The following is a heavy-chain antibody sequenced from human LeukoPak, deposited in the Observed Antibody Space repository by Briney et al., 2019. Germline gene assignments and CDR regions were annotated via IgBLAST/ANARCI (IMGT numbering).Heavy chain of an antibody. J-gene: IGHJ6*03. D-gene: IGHD5-18*01. CDR2: IYYSGST. V-gene: IGHV4-59*01. Sequence: SETLSLTCTVSGGSISSYYWSWIRQPPGKGLEWIGYIYYSGSTNYNPSLKSRVTISVDTSKNQFSLKLSSVTAADTAVYYCARVRGDTAMVTYYYYYYMDVWGKGTTVTVSS. CDR3: ARVRGDTAMVTYYYYYYMDV. CDR1: GGSISSYY.